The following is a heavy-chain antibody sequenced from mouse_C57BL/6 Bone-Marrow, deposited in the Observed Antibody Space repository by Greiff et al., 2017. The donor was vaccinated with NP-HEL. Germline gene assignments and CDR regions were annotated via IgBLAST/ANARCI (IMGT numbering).Heavy chain of an antibody. CDR1: GYTFTSYW. D-gene: IGHD4-1*02. CDR2: IYPGNSDT. Sequence: EVKLVESGTVLARPGASVKMSCKTSGYTFTSYWMHWVKQRPGQGLEWIGAIYPGNSDTSYNQKFKGKAKLTAVTSASTAYMELSSLTNEDSAVYYCTATGTFFYYYAMDYWGQGTSVTVSS. CDR3: TATGTFFYYYAMDY. V-gene: IGHV1-5*01. J-gene: IGHJ4*01.